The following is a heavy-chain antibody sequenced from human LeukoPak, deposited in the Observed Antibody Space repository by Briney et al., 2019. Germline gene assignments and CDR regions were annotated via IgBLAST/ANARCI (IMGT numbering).Heavy chain of an antibody. CDR3: ATGGVHYYDSSADY. Sequence: PGGSLRLSCAASGFTSSSYAMSWVRQAPGRGLEWVSAICKSGGSTYYADSVRGRFTISRDNSKNTLYLQMNSLRAEDTAVYYCATGGVHYYDSSADYWGQGTLVTVSS. J-gene: IGHJ4*02. CDR1: GFTSSSYA. V-gene: IGHV3-23*01. CDR2: ICKSGGST. D-gene: IGHD3-22*01.